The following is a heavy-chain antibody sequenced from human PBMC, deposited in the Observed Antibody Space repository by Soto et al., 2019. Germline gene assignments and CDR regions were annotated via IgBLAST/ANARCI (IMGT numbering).Heavy chain of an antibody. V-gene: IGHV4-34*01. CDR2: INHSGST. D-gene: IGHD6-13*01. J-gene: IGHJ6*02. CDR3: AGAPEVAAAGDTPQDYYGMDV. Sequence: LSLTCAVYGGSFSGYYWSWIRQPPGKGLEWIGEINHSGSTNYNPSLKSRVTISVDTSKNQFSLKLSSVTAADTAVYYCAGAPEVAAAGDTPQDYYGMDVWGQGTTVTVSS. CDR1: GGSFSGYY.